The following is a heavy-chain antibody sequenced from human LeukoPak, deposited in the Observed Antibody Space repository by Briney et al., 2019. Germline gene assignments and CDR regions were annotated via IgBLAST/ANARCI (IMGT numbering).Heavy chain of an antibody. D-gene: IGHD3-10*01. V-gene: IGHV4-59*01. J-gene: IGHJ6*02. Sequence: PSETLSLTCAVYGGSFSGYYGSWIRQPPGMGQELVGYNTGSIYFSGSTMYDPSLESRVTMSVDTSKNQFSLTLSSVTAADTAVYYCARDSRDYGSGSYWDVWGQGTTVTVSS. CDR1: GGSFSGYY. CDR3: ARDSRDYGSGSYWDV. CDR2: NTGSIYFSGST.